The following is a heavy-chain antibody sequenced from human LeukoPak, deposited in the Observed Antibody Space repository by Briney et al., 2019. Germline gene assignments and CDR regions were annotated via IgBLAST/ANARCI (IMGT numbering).Heavy chain of an antibody. D-gene: IGHD1-14*01. CDR3: ARPNPAFGY. CDR2: IRKDGSDI. Sequence: GGSLRLSCAASGFTFSTYWMSWVRQAPGKGLEWVANIRKDGSDIHYVDSVKGRFTISRDNAKNSLYLQMNSLRADDTAVYYCARPNPAFGYWGQGTLVTVSS. V-gene: IGHV3-7*01. CDR1: GFTFSTYW. J-gene: IGHJ4*02.